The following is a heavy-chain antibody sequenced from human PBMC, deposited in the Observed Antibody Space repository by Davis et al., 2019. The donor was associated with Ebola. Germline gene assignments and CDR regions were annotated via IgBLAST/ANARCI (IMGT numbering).Heavy chain of an antibody. CDR1: GITFCGSA. Sequence: GESLKISCAASGITFCGSAMHCVRQASGKGLEWVGRIRSKANSYATAYAASVKGRFTISRDDSKNTAYLQMNSLKTEDTAVYYCTHSSGYNNADYWGQGTLVTVSS. CDR3: THSSGYNNADY. CDR2: IRSKANSYAT. V-gene: IGHV3-73*01. J-gene: IGHJ4*02. D-gene: IGHD3-22*01.